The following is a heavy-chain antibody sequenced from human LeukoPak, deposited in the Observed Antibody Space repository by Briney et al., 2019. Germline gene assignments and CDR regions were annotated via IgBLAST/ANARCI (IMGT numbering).Heavy chain of an antibody. D-gene: IGHD3-10*01. CDR1: GFTFRSYS. V-gene: IGHV3-48*01. CDR3: ARAYNYGSGTYRALAY. CDR2: IIDTGHTI. J-gene: IGHJ4*02. Sequence: PGGSLRLSCAASGFTFRSYSMNWVRHVPGKGLEWVSYIIDTGHTIYYADSVKGRFTISRDNARDSLYLQMNSLRVEDTAVYYCARAYNYGSGTYRALAYWGQGTLVTVSS.